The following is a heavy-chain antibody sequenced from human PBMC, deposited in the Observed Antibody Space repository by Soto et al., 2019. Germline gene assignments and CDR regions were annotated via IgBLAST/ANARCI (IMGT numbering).Heavy chain of an antibody. D-gene: IGHD6-6*01. J-gene: IGHJ4*02. CDR3: ARESEYSSSSALDY. V-gene: IGHV4-61*01. CDR1: GGSVSSGSYY. Sequence: SETLSLTCTVSGGSVSSGSYYWSWIRQPPGKGLEWIGYIYYSGNTNYNPSLKSRVTISVDTSKNQFSLKLSSVTAADTAVYYCARESEYSSSSALDYWGQGTLVTVSS. CDR2: IYYSGNT.